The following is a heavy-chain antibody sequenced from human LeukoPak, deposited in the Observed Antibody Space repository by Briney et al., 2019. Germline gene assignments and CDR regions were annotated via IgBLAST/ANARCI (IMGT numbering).Heavy chain of an antibody. CDR3: AREVIAAAGHFDY. Sequence: PSQTLSLTCTVSGGSISSGGYYWSWIRQHPGKGLEWIGYIYYSGSTYYNPSLKSRLTISVDTSKNQFSLKLSSVTAADTAVYYCAREVIAAAGHFDYWGQGTLVTVSS. CDR2: IYYSGST. D-gene: IGHD6-13*01. CDR1: GGSISSGGYY. V-gene: IGHV4-31*03. J-gene: IGHJ4*02.